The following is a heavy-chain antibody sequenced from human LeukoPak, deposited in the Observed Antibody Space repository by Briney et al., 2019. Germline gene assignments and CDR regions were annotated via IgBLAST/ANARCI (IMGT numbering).Heavy chain of an antibody. J-gene: IGHJ6*03. Sequence: SETLSLTCTVSGGSISSYYWSWIRQPAGKGLKWIGRIYTSGSTTYNPSLKSRVTMSVDTSKNQFSLKLSSVTAADTAVYYCARGGRWQAYYYYYYYMDVWGKGTTVTVSS. D-gene: IGHD5-24*01. CDR2: IYTSGST. CDR3: ARGGRWQAYYYYYYYMDV. CDR1: GGSISSYY. V-gene: IGHV4-4*07.